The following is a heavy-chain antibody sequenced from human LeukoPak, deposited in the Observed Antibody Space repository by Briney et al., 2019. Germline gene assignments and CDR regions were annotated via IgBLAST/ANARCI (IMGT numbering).Heavy chain of an antibody. Sequence: PGGSLRLSCATSGFTFTNYGINWVRQAPGKGLEWVSYISNSGILYADSVKGRFTISRDNARNSLYLQMNSLRAEDTAVYYCAKDRVYYYDSSGLPDYWGQGTLVTVSS. V-gene: IGHV3-48*01. J-gene: IGHJ4*02. CDR1: GFTFTNYG. CDR2: ISNSGI. D-gene: IGHD3-22*01. CDR3: AKDRVYYYDSSGLPDY.